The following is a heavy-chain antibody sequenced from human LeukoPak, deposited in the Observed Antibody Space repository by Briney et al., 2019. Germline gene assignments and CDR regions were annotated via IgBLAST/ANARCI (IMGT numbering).Heavy chain of an antibody. Sequence: GGSLRLSCAASGFTFDDYAMHWVRQAPGKGLEWVSGISWNSGSIGYADSVKGRFTISRDNAKNSLYLQMNSLRAEDTALYYCAKAGKSTSNDYGDYAYYYYYMDVWGKGTTVTVSS. J-gene: IGHJ6*03. CDR3: AKAGKSTSNDYGDYAYYYYYMDV. CDR2: ISWNSGSI. V-gene: IGHV3-9*01. CDR1: GFTFDDYA. D-gene: IGHD4-17*01.